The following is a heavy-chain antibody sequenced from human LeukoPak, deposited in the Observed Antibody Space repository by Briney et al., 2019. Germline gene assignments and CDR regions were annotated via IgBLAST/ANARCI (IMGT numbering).Heavy chain of an antibody. J-gene: IGHJ6*04. Sequence: TGGSLRLSCAASGFTFSNAWMGWVRQAPGKGLEWVGRIKSKTDGGTTDYAAPVKGRFTISRDDSKNTLYLQMNSLKTEDTAVYYCTTDLRDYYGSGSYYNPYYYYYGMDVWGKGTTVTVSS. CDR3: TTDLRDYYGSGSYYNPYYYYYGMDV. CDR2: IKSKTDGGTT. V-gene: IGHV3-15*01. CDR1: GFTFSNAW. D-gene: IGHD3-10*01.